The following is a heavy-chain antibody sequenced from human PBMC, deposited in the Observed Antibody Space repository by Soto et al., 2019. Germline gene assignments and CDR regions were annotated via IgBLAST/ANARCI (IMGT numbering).Heavy chain of an antibody. CDR2: ISGSGGST. D-gene: IGHD2-15*01. Sequence: GGSLRLSCAASGFTFSSYAMSWVRQAPGKGLEWVSAISGSGGSTYYADSVKGRFTISRDNSKNTLYLQMNSLRAEDTAVYYCAKGEGDIVVVVAASDYWGQGTLVTVSS. V-gene: IGHV3-23*01. CDR1: GFTFSSYA. CDR3: AKGEGDIVVVVAASDY. J-gene: IGHJ4*02.